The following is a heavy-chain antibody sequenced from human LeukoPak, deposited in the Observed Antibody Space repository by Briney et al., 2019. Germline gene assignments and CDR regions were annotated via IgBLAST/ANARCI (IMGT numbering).Heavy chain of an antibody. CDR1: GFTFSSYA. J-gene: IGHJ3*02. CDR3: AKGIAVAGTHDAFDI. Sequence: GGSLRLSCAASGFTFSSYAMSWVRQVPGKGLEWVSAISGSGGSTYYADSVKGRFTISRDNSKNTLYLQMNSLRAEDTAVYYCAKGIAVAGTHDAFDIWGQGTMVTVSS. V-gene: IGHV3-23*01. D-gene: IGHD6-19*01. CDR2: ISGSGGST.